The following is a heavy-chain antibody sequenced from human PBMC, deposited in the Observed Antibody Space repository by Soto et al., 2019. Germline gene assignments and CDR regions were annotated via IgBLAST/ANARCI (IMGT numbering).Heavy chain of an antibody. V-gene: IGHV4-59*08. J-gene: IGHJ3*01. CDR2: IYYSGST. CDR3: ARRWGIAFVF. Sequence: QVQLQESGPGLVKPSETLSLTCTVSGGSISSYYWSWIRQPPGKGLEWIGYIYYSGSTNYNPSLKHRVTISVDTSKSQCSLKLSSVTAADTAVYYCARRWGIAFVFWGQGTMVTVSS. D-gene: IGHD3-16*01. CDR1: GGSISSYY.